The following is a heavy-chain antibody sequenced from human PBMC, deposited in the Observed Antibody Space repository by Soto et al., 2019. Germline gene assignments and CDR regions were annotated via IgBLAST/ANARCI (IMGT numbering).Heavy chain of an antibody. J-gene: IGHJ5*02. V-gene: IGHV4-4*02. CDR2: IYHSGST. CDR1: SGSISSSNW. D-gene: IGHD2-2*01. Sequence: QVQLQESGPGLVKPSGTLSLTCAVSSGSISSSNWWSWVRQPPGKGLEWIGEIYHSGSTNYNPSRTGRVTISVDKSKNQSSLKLSSVTAADTAVYYCARRGTVVVPAAIGWFAPWGQGTLVTVSS. CDR3: ARRGTVVVPAAIGWFAP.